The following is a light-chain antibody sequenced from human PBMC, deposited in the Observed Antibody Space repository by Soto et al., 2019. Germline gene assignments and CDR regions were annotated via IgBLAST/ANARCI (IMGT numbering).Light chain of an antibody. CDR1: SGHSSYI. V-gene: IGLV4-60*02. CDR2: LEGSGSY. CDR3: ETWESNNHGV. Sequence: QSVLTQSSSASASLGSSVKLTCTLNSGHSSYIIAWHQQQPGKDPRYLMKLEGSGSYNKGSGVPDRFSGSSSGADRYLTISNLQFEDESDYYCETWESNNHGVFGGGNKVTVL. J-gene: IGLJ3*02.